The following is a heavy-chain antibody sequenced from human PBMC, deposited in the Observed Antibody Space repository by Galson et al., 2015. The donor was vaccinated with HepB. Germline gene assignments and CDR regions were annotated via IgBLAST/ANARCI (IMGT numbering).Heavy chain of an antibody. Sequence: SLRLSCASPGFSFSNYAIHWVRQAPGKGLEWMAVISYDGSFRYYSDSVKGRFTVSRDPSRSILYLQMDSLRAEDTAVYYCARRISLVRGIITKPDYYYGMDVWGQGNPGHRLL. J-gene: IGHJ6*02. V-gene: IGHV3-30*03. CDR1: GFSFSNYA. CDR3: ARRISLVRGIITKPDYYYGMDV. D-gene: IGHD3-10*01. CDR2: ISYDGSFR.